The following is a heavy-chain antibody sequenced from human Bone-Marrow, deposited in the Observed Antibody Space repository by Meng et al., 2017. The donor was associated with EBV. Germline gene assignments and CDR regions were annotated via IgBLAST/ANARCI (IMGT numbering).Heavy chain of an antibody. CDR2: IYYSGST. CDR1: GGSISSGGYY. CDR3: ARTYTVTTGWFDP. D-gene: IGHD4-17*01. V-gene: IGHV4-30-4*01. Sequence: QVQLQDSGPGLVKPSPTLSLTCAVSGGSISSGGYYWSWIRQPPGKGLESIGYIYYSGSTYYNPSLKSRVTISVDTSKNHFSLKLSSVTAADTAVYYCARTYTVTTGWFDPWGQGTLVTVSS. J-gene: IGHJ5*02.